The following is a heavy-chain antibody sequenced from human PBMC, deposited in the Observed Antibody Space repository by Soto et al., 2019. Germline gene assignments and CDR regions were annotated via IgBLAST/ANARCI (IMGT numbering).Heavy chain of an antibody. CDR1: GGSISSNTYY. D-gene: IGHD3-22*01. CDR2: IYYSGST. Sequence: PSETLSLTCSVSGGSISSNTYYWGLVRQPPGKGLEWIGNIYYSGSTYYNPSLRSRVTISVDKSKNQFSLKLSSVTAADTAVYYCARSPDSSGYYPRWYYYGMDVWGQGTTVTVSS. CDR3: ARSPDSSGYYPRWYYYGMDV. J-gene: IGHJ6*02. V-gene: IGHV4-39*07.